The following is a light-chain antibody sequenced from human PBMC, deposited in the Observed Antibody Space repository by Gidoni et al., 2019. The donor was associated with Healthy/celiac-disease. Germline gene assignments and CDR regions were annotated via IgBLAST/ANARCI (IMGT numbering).Light chain of an antibody. J-gene: IGKJ4*01. CDR2: WAS. Sequence: DIVMTHSPDSLAVSLGERATINCKSSQSVLYSSNNKNYLAWYQQKPGQPTKLLIYWASTREAGVPDRFSGSGSGTDFTRTISSLQAEDVAVYSCQQYYSTPLTFGGGTKVEIK. CDR1: QSVLYSSNNKNY. V-gene: IGKV4-1*01. CDR3: QQYYSTPLT.